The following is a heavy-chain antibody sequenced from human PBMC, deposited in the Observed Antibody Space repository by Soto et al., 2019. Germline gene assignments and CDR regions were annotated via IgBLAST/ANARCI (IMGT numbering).Heavy chain of an antibody. CDR1: GFTFSTYG. CDR3: AKGAVTTSLYYFDY. CDR2: ISRDGSEK. D-gene: IGHD4-17*01. V-gene: IGHV3-30*18. J-gene: IGHJ4*02. Sequence: QVQLVESGGGVVQPGRSLRLSCAASGFTFSTYGVHRVRQAPGKGVEWVAVISRDGSEKYYAGSVKGRVSISRDNSKSTLYLQMDSLRAEDTAVYYCAKGAVTTSLYYFDYWGQGTLVTVSS.